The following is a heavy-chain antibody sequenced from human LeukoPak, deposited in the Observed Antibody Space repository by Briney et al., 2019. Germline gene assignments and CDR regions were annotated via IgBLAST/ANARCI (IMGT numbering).Heavy chain of an antibody. CDR3: AKSTYYDYVWGSYRRRFDY. V-gene: IGHV3-23*01. J-gene: IGHJ4*02. CDR1: GFTISSYA. Sequence: GGSLRLSCAASGFTISSYAMSWVRQAPGKGLELVSAIRGDGGSTYYADSVKGRFTISRDNSKNTLYLQMNSLRAEDTAVYYCAKSTYYDYVWGSYRRRFDYWGQGTLVTVSS. CDR2: IRGDGGST. D-gene: IGHD3-16*02.